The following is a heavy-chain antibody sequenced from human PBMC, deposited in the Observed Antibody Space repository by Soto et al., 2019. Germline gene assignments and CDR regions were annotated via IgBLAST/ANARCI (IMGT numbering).Heavy chain of an antibody. J-gene: IGHJ5*02. Sequence: VHLWESGGGWVQPGGSLRLSCVASGFTFSDYAMTWVRQTPGQGLELFSGITGSGGLTYYADVVKGRFTGSRNNAKNTLHLQMNRLRAEYSGTYYCAKGSGKPVWYRAPVDTWGKGISVTVST. CDR3: AKGSGKPVWYRAPVDT. D-gene: IGHD3-10*01. CDR2: ITGSGGLT. CDR1: GFTFSDYA. V-gene: IGHV3-23*01.